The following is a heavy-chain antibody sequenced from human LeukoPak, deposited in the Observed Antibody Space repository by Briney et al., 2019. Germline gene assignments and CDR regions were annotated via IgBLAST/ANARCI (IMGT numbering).Heavy chain of an antibody. CDR1: GFTFTSSA. D-gene: IGHD4-17*01. Sequence: GTSVKVSCKASGFTFTSSAVQWVRQARGQRLEWIGWIIVGSGNTNYAQKFQERVTITRDMSTSTAYMELSSLRSEDTAVYYCARDSGRTTVTWNFDYWGQGTLVTVSS. J-gene: IGHJ4*02. CDR2: IIVGSGNT. V-gene: IGHV1-58*01. CDR3: ARDSGRTTVTWNFDY.